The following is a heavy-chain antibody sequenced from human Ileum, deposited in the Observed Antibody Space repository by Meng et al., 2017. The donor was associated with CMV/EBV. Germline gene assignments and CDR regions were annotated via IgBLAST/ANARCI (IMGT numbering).Heavy chain of an antibody. CDR1: GFRFSNYA. J-gene: IGHJ4*02. V-gene: IGHV3-30-3*01. D-gene: IGHD5-24*01. Sequence: GGSLRLSCEVSGFRFSNYAMAWVRQAPGKGLEWVAVISYDGGNKFYADSVKGRFTISRDDSENTVFLQMNSLRAEDTAVYYCSREDGNVVFDFWGQGTLVTVSS. CDR2: ISYDGGNK. CDR3: SREDGNVVFDF.